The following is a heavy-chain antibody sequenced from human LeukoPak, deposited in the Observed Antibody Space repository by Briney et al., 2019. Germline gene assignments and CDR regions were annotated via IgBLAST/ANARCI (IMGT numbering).Heavy chain of an antibody. CDR2: ISGSGGAT. J-gene: IGHJ4*02. D-gene: IGHD1-26*01. Sequence: GGSLRLSCAASGFTFSSYPLNWVRQAPGKGLEWVSVISGSGGATFYGDPVQGRFTISRDNSRDTLYLQMSSLRAEDTAVYYCGKYLQTTVGANDYWGRGTLVTVSS. CDR1: GFTFSSYP. V-gene: IGHV3-23*01. CDR3: GKYLQTTVGANDY.